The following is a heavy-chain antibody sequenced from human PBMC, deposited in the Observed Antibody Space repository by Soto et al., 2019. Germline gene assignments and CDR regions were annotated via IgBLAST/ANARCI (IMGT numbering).Heavy chain of an antibody. V-gene: IGHV4-31*03. D-gene: IGHD2-2*01. CDR3: AKLSCTSSTCYFPGWFDP. CDR2: VYYSGSS. J-gene: IGHJ5*02. Sequence: SETLSLTCTVSGDYIRGGASVWSWIRQPPGKGLEWIANVYYSGSSYYNPSLKSRLTISVDTTKNQFSLQLKSMTAADTAVYYCAKLSCTSSTCYFPGWFDPWGQGTLVTVSS. CDR1: GDYIRGGASV.